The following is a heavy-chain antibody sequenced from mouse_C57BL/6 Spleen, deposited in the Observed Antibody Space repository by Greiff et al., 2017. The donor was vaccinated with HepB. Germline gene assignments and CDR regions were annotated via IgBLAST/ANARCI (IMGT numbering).Heavy chain of an antibody. J-gene: IGHJ1*03. CDR3: ARKTYGNPWYFDV. D-gene: IGHD2-1*01. V-gene: IGHV1-82*01. CDR2: IYPGDGDT. CDR1: GYAFSSSW. Sequence: LEESGPELVKPGASVKISCKASGYAFSSSWMNWVKQRPGKGLEWIGRIYPGDGDTNYNGKFKGKATLTADKSSSTAYMQLSSLTSEDSAVYFCARKTYGNPWYFDVWGTGTTVTVSS.